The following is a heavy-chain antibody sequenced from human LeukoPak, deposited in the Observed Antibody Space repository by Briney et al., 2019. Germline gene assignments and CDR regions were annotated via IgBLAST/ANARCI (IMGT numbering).Heavy chain of an antibody. D-gene: IGHD6-13*01. J-gene: IGHJ3*02. CDR2: IYPGDSDT. CDR1: GYSLTTYW. CDR3: AKPRAAARFDAFDI. V-gene: IGHV5-51*01. Sequence: GESLKISCKGSGYSLTTYWIGWVRQMPGKGLEWMGIIYPGDSDTRYSPSFQGQVTISADKSISTAYLQWSSLKASDTAMYYCAKPRAAARFDAFDIWGQGTMVTVSS.